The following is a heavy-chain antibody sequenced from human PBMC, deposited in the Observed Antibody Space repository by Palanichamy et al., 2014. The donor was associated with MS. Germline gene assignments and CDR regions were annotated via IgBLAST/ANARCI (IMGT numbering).Heavy chain of an antibody. J-gene: IGHJ4*02. D-gene: IGHD1-26*01. CDR1: GFTFSSYA. CDR2: ISGSGGST. Sequence: EVQLLESGEAWYRPGGSLRLSCAASGFTFSSYAMSWVRQAPRKGLEWVSAISGSGGSTYYADSVKGRFTISRDNSKNTLYLQMNSLRAEDTAVYYCAKDVSGLPVYFDYWGQGTLVTVSS. CDR3: AKDVSGLPVYFDY. V-gene: IGHV3-23*01.